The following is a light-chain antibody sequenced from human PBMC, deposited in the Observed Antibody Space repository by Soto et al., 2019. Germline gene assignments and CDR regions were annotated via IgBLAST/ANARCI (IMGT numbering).Light chain of an antibody. V-gene: IGKV1-5*01. CDR3: QQYNSYWT. CDR1: QSISSS. J-gene: IGKJ1*01. CDR2: DAS. Sequence: DIQMTQSPSSVSASVGDRITITCRASQSISSSLAWYQQRPGKAPKLLIYDASSLESRVPSRFSGSGSGTEFTLTINSLQPDDFATYYCQQYNSYWTFGQGTKVDIK.